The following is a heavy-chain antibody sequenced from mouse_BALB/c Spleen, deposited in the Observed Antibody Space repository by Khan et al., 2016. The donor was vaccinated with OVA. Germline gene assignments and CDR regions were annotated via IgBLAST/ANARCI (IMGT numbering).Heavy chain of an antibody. CDR1: GYTFTTYW. V-gene: IGHV1-7*01. CDR3: TRDRIDY. J-gene: IGHJ2*01. Sequence: QVQLQQSGAELAKPGASVQMSCKASGYTFTTYWMHWVKQRPGQGLEWIGYINPTSGYTDYSENFKEKATLSADKSSSTAYMQLSRLTSEDSAVYYCTRDRIDYWGQGTTLTVSS. CDR2: INPTSGYT.